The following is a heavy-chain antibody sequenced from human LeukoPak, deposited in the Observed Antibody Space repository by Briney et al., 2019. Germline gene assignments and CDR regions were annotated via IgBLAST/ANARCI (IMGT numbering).Heavy chain of an antibody. CDR3: ARRSAVAGTFGSFDY. CDR1: GGSISNYY. CDR2: IYTSGNT. D-gene: IGHD6-19*01. V-gene: IGHV4-4*07. J-gene: IGHJ4*02. Sequence: SETLSLTCTVSGGSISNYYWNWIRQPAGKGLEWIGRIYTSGNTNYNPSLRSRVTMSVDTSKNQFSLKLSSVTAADTAVYYCARRSAVAGTFGSFDYWGQGTLVTVSS.